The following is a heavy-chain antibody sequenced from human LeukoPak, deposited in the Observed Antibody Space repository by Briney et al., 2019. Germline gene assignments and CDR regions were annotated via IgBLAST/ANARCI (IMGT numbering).Heavy chain of an antibody. CDR2: IWYDESKK. V-gene: IGHV3-33*01. CDR1: GFTFSSYG. Sequence: PGGSLRLSCAASGFTFSSYGMHWVRQAPVKGLEWVSVIWYDESKKYYGDSVKGRFTISRDNSKNTLSLQLTSLRAEDTGIYFCARDGGHPLTSYYRAYWGQGTLVTVSS. J-gene: IGHJ4*02. D-gene: IGHD4-4*01. CDR3: ARDGGHPLTSYYRAY.